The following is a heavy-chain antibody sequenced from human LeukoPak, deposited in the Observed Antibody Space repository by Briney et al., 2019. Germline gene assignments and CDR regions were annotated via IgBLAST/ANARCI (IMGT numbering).Heavy chain of an antibody. CDR1: GFNFNMFA. D-gene: IGHD2-8*01. J-gene: IGHJ4*02. CDR3: AKEQRIPHCSEGVCMEGYYFDY. V-gene: IGHV3-23*01. CDR2: LSRGGGTT. Sequence: GGSLRLSCTGSGFNFNMFAMKWVRKAPGQGLEWVSGLSRGGGTTNYADSVKWRFTISRDKSKNMVFLQMNSLRPEDTAVYYCAKEQRIPHCSEGVCMEGYYFDYWGQGSLVTVSS.